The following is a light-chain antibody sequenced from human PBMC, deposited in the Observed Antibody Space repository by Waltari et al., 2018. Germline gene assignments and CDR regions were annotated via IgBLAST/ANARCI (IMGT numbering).Light chain of an antibody. Sequence: EIVMTQSPATLSMSPGERATLSCRASRYVGTSLAWYQRKPGQAPRLRIYDASARATGIPARFSGSGSGTEFTLTISSLQSEDFVVYYCQQYNYWPPAYSFGQGTKLEIK. CDR1: RYVGTS. CDR2: DAS. CDR3: QQYNYWPPAYS. J-gene: IGKJ2*01. V-gene: IGKV3-15*01.